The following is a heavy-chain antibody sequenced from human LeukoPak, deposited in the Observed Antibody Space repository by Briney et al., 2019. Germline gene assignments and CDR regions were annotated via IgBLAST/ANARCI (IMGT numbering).Heavy chain of an antibody. D-gene: IGHD3-10*01. V-gene: IGHV3-74*03. J-gene: IGHJ4*02. Sequence: GGSLRLSCAASGFTFSTYWMHWVRQAPGKGLVWVSRIKSDGSATTYADFVKGRFTVYRDNAKNSLYLQMSSLSAEDTAMYFCARVGGRGSIGGDCWGQGTLVTVSS. CDR3: ARVGGRGSIGGDC. CDR1: GFTFSTYW. CDR2: IKSDGSAT.